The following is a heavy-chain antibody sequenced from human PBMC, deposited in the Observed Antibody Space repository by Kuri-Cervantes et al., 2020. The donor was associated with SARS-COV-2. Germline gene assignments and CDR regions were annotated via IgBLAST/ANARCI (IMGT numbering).Heavy chain of an antibody. CDR2: INAGNGNT. CDR3: ARASGDSSGYYRGRYFQH. D-gene: IGHD3-22*01. Sequence: ASVKVSCKASGYTFTSYAMHWVRQAPGQRLEWMGWINAGNGNTKYSQKFQGRVTITRDTSASTAYMELSSLRSEDTAVFYCARASGDSSGYYRGRYFQHWGQGTLVTVSS. V-gene: IGHV1-3*01. CDR1: GYTFTSYA. J-gene: IGHJ1*01.